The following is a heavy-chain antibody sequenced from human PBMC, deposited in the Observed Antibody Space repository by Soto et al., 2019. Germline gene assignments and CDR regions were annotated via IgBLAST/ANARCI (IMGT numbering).Heavy chain of an antibody. J-gene: IGHJ4*02. CDR3: ARRLKSGSYDY. D-gene: IGHD1-26*01. V-gene: IGHV4-59*08. Sequence: SETLSLTCTVSGGSISSYYWSWIRQPPGKGLEWIGYIYYSGSTNYNLSLKSRVTISVDTSKNQFSRKLSSVTAADTAVYYCARRLKSGSYDYWGQGTLVTVSS. CDR1: GGSISSYY. CDR2: IYYSGST.